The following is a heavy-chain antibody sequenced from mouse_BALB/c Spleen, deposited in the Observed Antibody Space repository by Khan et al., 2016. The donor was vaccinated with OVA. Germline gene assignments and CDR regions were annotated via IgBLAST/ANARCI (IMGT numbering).Heavy chain of an antibody. CDR2: IFPGNDDA. Sequence: VQLKESGAELVRPGSSVKISCKASGYTFSSSWMNWVKQRPGQGLEWIGQIFPGNDDADYNGKFKGKATLTADKSSRTAYMQLTSLTYEDSAVYFCARYFGSRLAYWGQGTLVTVSA. CDR3: ARYFGSRLAY. D-gene: IGHD1-1*01. J-gene: IGHJ3*01. CDR1: GYTFSSSW. V-gene: IGHV1-80*01.